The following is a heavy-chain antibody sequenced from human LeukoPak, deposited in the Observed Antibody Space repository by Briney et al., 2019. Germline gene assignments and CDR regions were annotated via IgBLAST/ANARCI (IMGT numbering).Heavy chain of an antibody. CDR3: ARARVGDPTDY. J-gene: IGHJ4*02. Sequence: GGSLRLSCAASGFPFSSYAMYWVRQAPGEGLVWVSRVHGDGNNIGYADFVEGRFTISRDNAKNTPYLEMSSQRREDTAVYYCARARVGDPTDYWGQGTLVTVSS. V-gene: IGHV3-74*01. D-gene: IGHD1-26*01. CDR2: VHGDGNNI. CDR1: GFPFSSYA.